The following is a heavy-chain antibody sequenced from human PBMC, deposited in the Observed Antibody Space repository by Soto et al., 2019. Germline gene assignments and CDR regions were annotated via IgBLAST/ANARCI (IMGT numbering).Heavy chain of an antibody. V-gene: IGHV1-69*13. CDR1: GGTFSSYA. D-gene: IGHD2-2*01. J-gene: IGHJ6*02. Sequence: ASVKVSCKASGGTFSSYAISWVRQAPGQGLEWMGGTIPIFGTANYAQKFQGRVTITADESTSTAYMELSSLRSEDTAVYYCARGTDCSSTSCYLDYYYGMDVWGQGTTVTVSS. CDR3: ARGTDCSSTSCYLDYYYGMDV. CDR2: TIPIFGTA.